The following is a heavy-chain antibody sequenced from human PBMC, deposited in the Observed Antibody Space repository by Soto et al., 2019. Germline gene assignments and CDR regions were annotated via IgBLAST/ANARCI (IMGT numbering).Heavy chain of an antibody. CDR2: ICWDDGK. V-gene: IGHV2-5*02. D-gene: IGHD7-27*01. J-gene: IGHJ4*02. CDR3: AHRRQLGDFDS. Sequence: QITSKESGPTLVKPTQTLTLTCTFSGFSLSTSGVCVGWFRQPPGKALEWLAIICWDDGKRYSPSLKSRLTITQDTSKKEVVLILTNMDPVDTATYFCAHRRQLGDFDSWGQGTLVTVSS. CDR1: GFSLSTSGVC.